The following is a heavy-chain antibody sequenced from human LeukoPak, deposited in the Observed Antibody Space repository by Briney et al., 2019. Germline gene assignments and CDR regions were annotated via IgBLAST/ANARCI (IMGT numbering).Heavy chain of an antibody. D-gene: IGHD4-17*01. CDR2: IYTSGST. Sequence: SETLSLTCTVSGGSISSFYWSWIRQPAGKGLEWIGPIYTSGSTNYNPSLKSRVTISEDTSKNQISLKLSSVTAADTAVYFCARDYGDYIFHYWGQGTLVTVSS. V-gene: IGHV4-4*07. CDR1: GGSISSFY. CDR3: ARDYGDYIFHY. J-gene: IGHJ4*02.